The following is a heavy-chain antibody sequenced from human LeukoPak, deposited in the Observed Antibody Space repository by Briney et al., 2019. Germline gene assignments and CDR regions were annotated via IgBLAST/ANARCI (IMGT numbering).Heavy chain of an antibody. J-gene: IGHJ4*02. CDR3: AGGPYDSSGYRFDS. Sequence: ASVKVSCKASGYTFTSYVINWVRQATGQGLEWMGWMNPNSGNTGYAQKLQGRVTLTRNNSINTAYMELSSLRYEDTAVYYCAGGPYDSSGYRFDSWGQGTLVTVSS. CDR2: MNPNSGNT. CDR1: GYTFTSYV. V-gene: IGHV1-8*01. D-gene: IGHD3-22*01.